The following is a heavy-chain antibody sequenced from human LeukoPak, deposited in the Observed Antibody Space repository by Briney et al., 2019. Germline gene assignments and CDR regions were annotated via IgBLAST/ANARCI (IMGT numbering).Heavy chain of an antibody. CDR1: GGSFSGYY. V-gene: IGHV4-34*01. J-gene: IGHJ6*04. CDR2: INHSGST. CDR3: ARGLRIVVGYYYYGMDV. D-gene: IGHD2-2*01. Sequence: KPSQTLCLTCAVYGGSFSGYYWSWIRQPPGKGLEWIGEINHSGSTNYNPSLKSRVTISVDTSKNQFSLKLSSVTAADTAVYYCARGLRIVVGYYYYGMDVWGKGTTVTVSS.